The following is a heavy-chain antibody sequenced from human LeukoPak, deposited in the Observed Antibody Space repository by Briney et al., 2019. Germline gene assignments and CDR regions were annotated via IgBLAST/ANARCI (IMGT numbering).Heavy chain of an antibody. Sequence: ASVKVSCKASGYTFTSYYMHWVRQAPGQGLEWMGGIIPIFGTANYAQKFQGRVTITADESTSTAYMELSSLRSEDTAVYYCARVRYRLAETYIDYWGQGTLVTVSS. CDR3: ARVRYRLAETYIDY. J-gene: IGHJ4*02. CDR2: IIPIFGTA. CDR1: GYTFTSYY. D-gene: IGHD3-16*01. V-gene: IGHV1-69*13.